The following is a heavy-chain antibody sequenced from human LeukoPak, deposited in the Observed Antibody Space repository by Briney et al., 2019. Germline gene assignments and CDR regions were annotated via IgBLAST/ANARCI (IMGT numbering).Heavy chain of an antibody. CDR3: ARLAASGTLYYFDY. CDR1: GFTFSSYS. CDR2: ISSSSSYI. D-gene: IGHD6-13*01. V-gene: IGHV3-21*01. J-gene: IGHJ4*02. Sequence: GGPLRLSCAASGFTFSSYSMNWVRQAPGKGLEWVSSISSSSSYIYYADSVKGRFTISRDNAKNSLYLQMNSLRAEDTAVYYCARLAASGTLYYFDYWGQGTLVTVSS.